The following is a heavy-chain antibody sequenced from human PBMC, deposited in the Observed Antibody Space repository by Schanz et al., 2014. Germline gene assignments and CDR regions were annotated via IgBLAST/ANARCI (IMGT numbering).Heavy chain of an antibody. CDR2: ITYDGSNK. D-gene: IGHD1-26*01. V-gene: IGHV3-30*09. CDR3: AGDWASGRYYSDY. J-gene: IGHJ4*02. Sequence: QVQLAESGGGVVQPGRSLRLSCAASGFTFSRHAMHWVRQAAGKGLEWVAAITYDGSNKYYAESVKGRFAISRDNSKDTLYLQMNSLRTEDTAVYYCAGDWASGRYYSDYWGPGRLVTVSS. CDR1: GFTFSRHA.